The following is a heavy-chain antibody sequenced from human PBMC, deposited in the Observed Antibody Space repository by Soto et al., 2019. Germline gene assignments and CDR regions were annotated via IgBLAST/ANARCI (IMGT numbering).Heavy chain of an antibody. D-gene: IGHD6-13*01. CDR3: ARDHSSSWYVRLDSFSYYGMDV. CDR2: ISYDGSNK. Sequence: GGSLRLSCAASGFTFSSYAMHWVRQAPGKGLEWVAVISYDGSNKYYADSVKGRFTISSDNSKNTLYLQMNSLRAEDTAVYYCARDHSSSWYVRLDSFSYYGMDVWGQGTPVTVSS. V-gene: IGHV3-30-3*01. J-gene: IGHJ6*02. CDR1: GFTFSSYA.